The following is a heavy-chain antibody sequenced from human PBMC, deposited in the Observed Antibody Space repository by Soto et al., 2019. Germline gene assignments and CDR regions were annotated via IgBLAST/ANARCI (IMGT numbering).Heavy chain of an antibody. J-gene: IGHJ6*02. D-gene: IGHD5-18*01. CDR1: GFTFSNAW. CDR2: IKSKTDGGTT. CDR3: TTDLSWIQRWSLYYGMDV. Sequence: EVQLVESGGGLVKPGGSLRLSCAASGFTFSNAWMNWVRQAPGKGLEWVGRIKSKTDGGTTDYAAPVKGRFTISRDDSKNTLYLQMNSLKTEDTAVYYCTTDLSWIQRWSLYYGMDVWGQGTTVTVSS. V-gene: IGHV3-15*07.